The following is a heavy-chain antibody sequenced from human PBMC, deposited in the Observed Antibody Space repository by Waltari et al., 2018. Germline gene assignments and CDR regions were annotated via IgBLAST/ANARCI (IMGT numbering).Heavy chain of an antibody. CDR2: FDPEDGET. D-gene: IGHD2-21*01. Sequence: QVQLVQSGAEVKKPGASVKVSCKVSGYTLTELSMHWVRQAPGTGLEWMGGFDPEDGETSYAQKFQGRVTMTEDTSTDTAYMELSSLRSEDTAVYYCATGPAPLIPQLMRLYFDYWGQGTLVTVSS. J-gene: IGHJ4*02. CDR3: ATGPAPLIPQLMRLYFDY. CDR1: GYTLTELS. V-gene: IGHV1-24*01.